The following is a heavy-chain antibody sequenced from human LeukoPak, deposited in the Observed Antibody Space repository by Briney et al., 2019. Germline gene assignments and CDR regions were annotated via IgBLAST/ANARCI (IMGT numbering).Heavy chain of an antibody. Sequence: GSGPTLVNPTQTLTLTCTFSGFSLSTRGVGVGWIRQPPGQALEWLSLIYWDDDKRYSPSLKSRLTITKDTSKNLVVLTMTNMDPVDTATYYCAHGTTSSPVDYWGQGTLVTVSS. D-gene: IGHD1-1*01. V-gene: IGHV2-5*02. CDR2: IYWDDDK. CDR1: GFSLSTRGVG. J-gene: IGHJ4*02. CDR3: AHGTTSSPVDY.